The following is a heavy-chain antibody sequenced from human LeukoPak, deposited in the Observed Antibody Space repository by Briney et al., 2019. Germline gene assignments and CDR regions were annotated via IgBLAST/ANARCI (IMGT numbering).Heavy chain of an antibody. CDR1: GFTVSSNY. J-gene: IGHJ6*03. CDR2: IYSGGST. CDR3: ARFAAGGSYYYYMDV. V-gene: IGHV3-53*01. D-gene: IGHD6-25*01. Sequence: GGSLRLSCAASGFTVSSNYMSWVRQAPGKGLEWVSVIYSGGSTNYADSVKGRFTISRDNAKNSLYLQMNSLRADDTAVYYCARFAAGGSYYYYMDVWGKGTTVTVSS.